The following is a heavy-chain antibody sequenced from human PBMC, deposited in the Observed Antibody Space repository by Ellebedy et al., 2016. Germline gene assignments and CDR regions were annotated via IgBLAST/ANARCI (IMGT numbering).Heavy chain of an antibody. Sequence: SETLSLXXAVYGGSFSGYYWSWIRQPPGKGLEWIGEINLSGSTNYNPSLKSRVTISVDTSKNQFSLKLSSVTAADTAVYYCARGLRRSGLRWFNPWGQGTLVTVSS. V-gene: IGHV4-34*01. D-gene: IGHD3-3*01. CDR3: ARGLRRSGLRWFNP. CDR1: GGSFSGYY. CDR2: INLSGST. J-gene: IGHJ5*02.